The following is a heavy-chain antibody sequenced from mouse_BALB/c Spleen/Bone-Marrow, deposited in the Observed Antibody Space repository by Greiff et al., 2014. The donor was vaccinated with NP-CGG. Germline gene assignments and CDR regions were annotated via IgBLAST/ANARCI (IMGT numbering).Heavy chain of an antibody. CDR2: VNVNGDRT. Sequence: EVQRVESGGGLVQPGGSLKLSCAASGFTFSNYGMSWVRQTPDKRLEMIATVNVNGDRTYHPDSVKGRFTITRDNAKNTLSLQMSSLKSEDTAMYYCARGYDYSSWFAYWGQGTPVTVFA. J-gene: IGHJ3*01. CDR1: GFTFSNYG. CDR3: ARGYDYSSWFAY. V-gene: IGHV5-6-3*01. D-gene: IGHD2-4*01.